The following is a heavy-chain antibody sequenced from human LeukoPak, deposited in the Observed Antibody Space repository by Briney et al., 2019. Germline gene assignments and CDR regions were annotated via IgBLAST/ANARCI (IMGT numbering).Heavy chain of an antibody. V-gene: IGHV3-7*01. J-gene: IGHJ4*02. CDR1: GFTFSSYW. CDR2: IKQDGSEK. D-gene: IGHD1-1*01. Sequence: PGGSLRLSCAASGFTFSSYWMSWVRQAPGKGLEWVASIKQDGSEKYYVGSVRGRFTISRDNAKNSLYLQMNSLRAEDTAVYYCANLHRVAYWGQGTLVTVSS. CDR3: ANLHRVAY.